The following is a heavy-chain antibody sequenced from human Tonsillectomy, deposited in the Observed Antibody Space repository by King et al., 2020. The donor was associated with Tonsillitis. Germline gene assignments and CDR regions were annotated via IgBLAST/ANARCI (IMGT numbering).Heavy chain of an antibody. CDR1: GFTFSSYG. J-gene: IGHJ6*02. V-gene: IGHV3-30*18. CDR2: ISYDGNNK. Sequence: VKLVESGGGVVQPGRSLRLSCAASGFTFSSYGMHWVRQAPGKGLEWVAVISYDGNNKYYADSVKGRFTISRDNSKNTLYLQMNSLRAEDTAVHYCAKDSGSYSRFMDVWGQGTTVTVSS. CDR3: AKDSGSYSRFMDV. D-gene: IGHD6-13*01.